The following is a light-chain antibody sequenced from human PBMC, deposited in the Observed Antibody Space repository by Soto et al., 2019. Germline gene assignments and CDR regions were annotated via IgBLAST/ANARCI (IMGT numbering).Light chain of an antibody. CDR1: QTISND. J-gene: IGKJ4*01. CDR3: QQNNKWPPVT. V-gene: IGKV3-15*01. CDR2: GAS. Sequence: EVVMTQSPGTVSVSPGEGVTVSCRASQTISNDLAWYQQKPGQAPRLLIYGASTRATGVPARFSGGGSGTEFTLTLSSLQSEDFAFYYCQQNNKWPPVTFGGGTKVEIK.